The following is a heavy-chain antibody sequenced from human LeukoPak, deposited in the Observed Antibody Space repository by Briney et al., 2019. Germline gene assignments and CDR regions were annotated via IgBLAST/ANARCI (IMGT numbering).Heavy chain of an antibody. V-gene: IGHV3-23*01. CDR3: AKANRIAGRHPQYFQH. D-gene: IGHD6-6*01. J-gene: IGHJ1*01. CDR1: GFTFSSYA. Sequence: QPGGSLRLSCAASGFTFSSYAMSWVRQAPGKGLEWVSAISGGGGSTYYADSVKGRFTISRDNSKNPLYLQMNSLRAEDTAVYYCAKANRIAGRHPQYFQHWGQGTLVTVSS. CDR2: ISGGGGST.